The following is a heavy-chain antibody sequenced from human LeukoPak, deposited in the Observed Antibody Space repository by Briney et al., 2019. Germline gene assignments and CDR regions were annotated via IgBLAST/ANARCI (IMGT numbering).Heavy chain of an antibody. J-gene: IGHJ5*02. CDR2: INHSGST. D-gene: IGHD2-15*01. Sequence: SETLSLTCAVYGGSFSGYYWSWIRQPPGKGLEWIGEINHSGSTNYNPSLKSRVTISVDTSKNQFSLKLSSVTAADTAVYYCARQLGYCSGGSCLNWFDPWGQGTLVIVSS. V-gene: IGHV4-34*01. CDR3: ARQLGYCSGGSCLNWFDP. CDR1: GGSFSGYY.